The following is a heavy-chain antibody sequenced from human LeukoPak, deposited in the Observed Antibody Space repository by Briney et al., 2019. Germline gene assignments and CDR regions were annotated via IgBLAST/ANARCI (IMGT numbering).Heavy chain of an antibody. V-gene: IGHV1-69*13. CDR1: GGTFSSYT. CDR2: IIPIFGTA. J-gene: IGHJ4*02. D-gene: IGHD6-19*01. Sequence: SVKVSCKASGGTFSSYTISWVRQAPGQGLEWMGGIIPIFGTANYAQKFQGRVTITADESTSTAYMELSSLRSEDTAVYYCARSHSRAVVGREFDYWGQGTLVTVSS. CDR3: ARSHSRAVVGREFDY.